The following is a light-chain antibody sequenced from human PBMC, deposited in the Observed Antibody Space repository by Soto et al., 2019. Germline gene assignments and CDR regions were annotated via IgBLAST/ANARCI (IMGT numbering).Light chain of an antibody. J-gene: IGKJ4*01. CDR1: QSVSSY. CDR2: DAS. CDR3: QQRSNWALT. Sequence: EIVLTQSPATLSLSPGETATLSCRASQSVSSYLAWYQQKPGQAPRLLIYDASNRASGIPARFSGSGSGTDFTPTISSLEPEDFAVYYCQQRSNWALTFGGGTKVDIK. V-gene: IGKV3-11*01.